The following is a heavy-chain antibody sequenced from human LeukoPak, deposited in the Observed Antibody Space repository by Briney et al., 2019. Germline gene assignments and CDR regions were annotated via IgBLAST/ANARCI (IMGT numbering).Heavy chain of an antibody. CDR2: INHSGST. CDR1: GGSFSGYY. V-gene: IGHV4-34*01. CDR3: ARGSQEDIVVVPAAMGYYFDY. Sequence: SETLSLTCAVYGGSFSGYYWSWIRQPPGKGLEWIGGINHSGSTNYNPSLKSRVTISVDTSKNQFSLKLSSVTAADTAVYYCARGSQEDIVVVPAAMGYYFDYWGQGTLVTVSS. J-gene: IGHJ4*02. D-gene: IGHD2-2*01.